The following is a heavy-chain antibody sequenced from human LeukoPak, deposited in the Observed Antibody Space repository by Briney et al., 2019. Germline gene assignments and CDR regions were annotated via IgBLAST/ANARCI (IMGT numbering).Heavy chain of an antibody. Sequence: PSETLSLTCAVYGGSFSGYYWSWIRQPSGKGLEWIGEINHSGSTNYNPSLKSRVTISVDTSKNQFSLKLSSVTAADTAVYYCARGAAVAGNIDYWGQGTLVTVSS. CDR1: GGSFSGYY. D-gene: IGHD6-19*01. CDR3: ARGAAVAGNIDY. J-gene: IGHJ4*02. V-gene: IGHV4-34*01. CDR2: INHSGST.